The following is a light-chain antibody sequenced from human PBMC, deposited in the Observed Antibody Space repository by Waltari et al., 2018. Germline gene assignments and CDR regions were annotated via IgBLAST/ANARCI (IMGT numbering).Light chain of an antibody. Sequence: EIVLTPSPASLSLSPGDRATLSCRASQTVQNYLAWYQPKPGQAPRLLIYDTFARASGLPDRFSGSGSGTDFTLTISSLDPEDFAVYYGQQRKNWPVTFGGGTKVDLK. CDR2: DTF. CDR3: QQRKNWPVT. V-gene: IGKV3-11*01. J-gene: IGKJ4*01. CDR1: QTVQNY.